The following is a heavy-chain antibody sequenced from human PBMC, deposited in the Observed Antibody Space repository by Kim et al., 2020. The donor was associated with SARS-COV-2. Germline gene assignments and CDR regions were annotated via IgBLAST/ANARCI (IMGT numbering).Heavy chain of an antibody. V-gene: IGHV5-51*01. Sequence: GESLQISCKGSGYSFTSYWIGWVRQMPGKGLEWMGIIYPGDSDTRYSPSFQGQVTISADKSISTAYLQWSSLKASDTAMYYCARGEGYYYDSSGYYPMSWFDPWGQGTLVTVSS. CDR3: ARGEGYYYDSSGYYPMSWFDP. CDR2: IYPGDSDT. D-gene: IGHD3-22*01. CDR1: GYSFTSYW. J-gene: IGHJ5*02.